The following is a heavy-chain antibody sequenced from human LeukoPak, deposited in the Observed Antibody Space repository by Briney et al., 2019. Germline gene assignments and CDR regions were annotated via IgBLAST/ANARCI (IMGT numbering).Heavy chain of an antibody. J-gene: IGHJ4*02. CDR2: ISSSGSTI. CDR3: AKDWRAYCGGDCYSYFDY. CDR1: GFTFSNYG. D-gene: IGHD2-21*02. Sequence: GGSLRLSCAASGFTFSNYGMHWVRQAPGEGLEWVSYISSSGSTIYYADSVKGRFTISRDNAKNSLYLQMNSLRAEDTAVYYCAKDWRAYCGGDCYSYFDYWGQGTLVTVSS. V-gene: IGHV3-48*04.